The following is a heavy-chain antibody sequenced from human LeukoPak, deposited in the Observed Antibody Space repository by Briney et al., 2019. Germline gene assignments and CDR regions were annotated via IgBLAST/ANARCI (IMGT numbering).Heavy chain of an antibody. J-gene: IGHJ4*02. CDR2: ISGSGGST. CDR1: GFTFSSYA. V-gene: IGHV3-23*01. CDR3: AKSSQAGTNPVRDY. Sequence: PGGSLRLSCAASGFTFSSYAMSWVRQAPGKGLEWVSAISGSGGSTYYADSVKGRFAISRDNSKNTLYLQMNSLRAEDTAVYYYAKSSQAGTNPVRDYWGQGTLVTVSS. D-gene: IGHD1-1*01.